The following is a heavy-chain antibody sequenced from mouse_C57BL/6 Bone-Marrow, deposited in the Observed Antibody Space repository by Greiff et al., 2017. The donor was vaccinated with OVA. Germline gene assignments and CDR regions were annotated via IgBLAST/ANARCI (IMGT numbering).Heavy chain of an antibody. D-gene: IGHD1-1*01. CDR1: GYTFTSYW. Sequence: QVQLKQPGAELVKPGASVKLSCKASGYTFTSYWMQWVKQRPGQGLEWIGEVDPSDSYTNYNQKFKGKATLTVDTSSSTAYMQLSSLTSEDSAVYYCARERITTVVASRAYWGQGTLVTVSA. CDR2: VDPSDSYT. V-gene: IGHV1-50*01. CDR3: ARERITTVVASRAY. J-gene: IGHJ3*01.